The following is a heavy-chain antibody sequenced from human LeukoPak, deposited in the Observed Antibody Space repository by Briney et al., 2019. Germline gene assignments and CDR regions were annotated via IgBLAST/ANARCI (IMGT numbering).Heavy chain of an antibody. CDR2: IKSNSDGGTT. Sequence: GGSLRLSCPAYCFTFTNAWMNWVRQAPGKGLEWVGRIKSNSDGGTTDYAAPVKGRFTISRDNAKNTLYLRMNSLRAEDTAIYYCARKPLSGGYGGTIDYWGLGTLVTVSS. D-gene: IGHD5-12*01. CDR3: ARKPLSGGYGGTIDY. V-gene: IGHV3-15*05. CDR1: CFTFTNAW. J-gene: IGHJ4*02.